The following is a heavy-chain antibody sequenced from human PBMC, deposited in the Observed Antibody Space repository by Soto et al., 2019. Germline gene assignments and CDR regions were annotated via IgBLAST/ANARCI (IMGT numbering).Heavy chain of an antibody. D-gene: IGHD1-26*01. V-gene: IGHV4-30-4*01. CDR1: GGSISSGGYY. CDR2: IYYSGST. J-gene: IGHJ4*02. CDR3: TRRLSGTYYPANIDY. Sequence: PSERVSLTCIVSGGSISSGGYYWRRIRQPPGKGLEWIGYIYYSGSTYYNPSLKSRLTISVDMSKNQFSLKLSSVTAADSAVYYCTRRLSGTYYPANIDYWGQGTVVTVSS.